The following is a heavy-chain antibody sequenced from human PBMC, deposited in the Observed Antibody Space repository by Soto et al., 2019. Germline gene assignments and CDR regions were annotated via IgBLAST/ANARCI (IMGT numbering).Heavy chain of an antibody. CDR2: ISAYNGNT. J-gene: IGHJ4*02. V-gene: IGHV1-18*01. CDR3: ARDLPPVDY. Sequence: QVQLVQSGAEVKKPGASVKVSCEASGYTFSSNFISWVRQAPGQGLEWMGWISAYNGNTNYAQNLQGRVTMTTDTSTSTAYIELRSLRSDDTAVYYCARDLPPVDYWGQGTLVTVSS. CDR1: GYTFSSNF.